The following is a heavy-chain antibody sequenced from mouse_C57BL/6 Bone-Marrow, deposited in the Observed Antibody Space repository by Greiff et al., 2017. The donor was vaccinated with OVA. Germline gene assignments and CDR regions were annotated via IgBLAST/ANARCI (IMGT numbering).Heavy chain of an antibody. D-gene: IGHD2-5*01. CDR2: IYPGDGDT. V-gene: IGHV1-82*01. CDR3: ARRGSNYGFAY. J-gene: IGHJ3*01. Sequence: VQLQESGPELVKPGASVKISCKASGYAFSSSWMNWVKQRPGKGLEWIGRIYPGDGDTNYNGKFKGKATLTADKSSSTAYMQLSSLTSEDSAVYFCARRGSNYGFAYWGQGTLVTVSA. CDR1: GYAFSSSW.